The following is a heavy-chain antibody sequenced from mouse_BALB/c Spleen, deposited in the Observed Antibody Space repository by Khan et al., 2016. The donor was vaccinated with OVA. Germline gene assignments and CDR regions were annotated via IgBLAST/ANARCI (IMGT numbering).Heavy chain of an antibody. CDR1: GYTFTNYV. D-gene: IGHD4-1*01. Sequence: VPLLPSGPALVEPGASVKMSCKASGYTFTNYVMHWVKQKPGQGLEWIGYINPYNAGTRYNEKFKGKATLTSDISSTTASMELSSLTSAYSDVSYCEREASSWDFSGHYWGQGTLGTVST. CDR2: INPYNAGT. V-gene: IGHV1S136*01. J-gene: IGHJ3*01. CDR3: EREASSWDFSGHY.